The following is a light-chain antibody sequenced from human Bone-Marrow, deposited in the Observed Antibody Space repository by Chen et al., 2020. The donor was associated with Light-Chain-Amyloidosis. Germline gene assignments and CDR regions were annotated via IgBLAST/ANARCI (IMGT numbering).Light chain of an antibody. Sequence: SYVLTQPSSESVAPGQTAPLACGGNNIGATSWHWYQQTPVQAPLLVVYDDSDRPSGIPERLSGSNSGNTATLTISRVEAGDEADYYCQVWDRSSDRTVFGGGTKLTVL. J-gene: IGLJ3*02. V-gene: IGLV3-21*02. CDR2: DDS. CDR1: NIGATS. CDR3: QVWDRSSDRTV.